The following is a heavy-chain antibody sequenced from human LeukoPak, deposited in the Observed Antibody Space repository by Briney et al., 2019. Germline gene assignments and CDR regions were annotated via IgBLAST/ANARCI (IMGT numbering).Heavy chain of an antibody. D-gene: IGHD3-10*02. CDR2: ISSSSSYI. CDR1: GFTFSSYS. V-gene: IGHV3-21*04. CDR3: AKDLFGSFDI. J-gene: IGHJ3*02. Sequence: SGGSLRLSCAASGFTFSSYSMNWVRQAPGKELEWVSSISSSSSYIYYADSVKGRFTISRDNAKNTLYLQMNSLRAEDTAVYYCAKDLFGSFDIWGQGTMVTVSS.